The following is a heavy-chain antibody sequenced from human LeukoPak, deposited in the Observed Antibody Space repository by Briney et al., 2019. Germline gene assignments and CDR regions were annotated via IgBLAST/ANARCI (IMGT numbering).Heavy chain of an antibody. CDR3: ARSVPDYTRFDF. J-gene: IGHJ4*02. V-gene: IGHV3-23*05. Sequence: GESLRLSCVASGFTFSDYAMNWVRQAPGKGLEWVSTFKTNYNQVYYAESVRGRFTISTDNSKNTAYLQMNSLRVEDTALYYCARSVPDYTRFDFWGQGALVTVSS. CDR1: GFTFSDYA. CDR2: FKTNYNQV. D-gene: IGHD4-11*01.